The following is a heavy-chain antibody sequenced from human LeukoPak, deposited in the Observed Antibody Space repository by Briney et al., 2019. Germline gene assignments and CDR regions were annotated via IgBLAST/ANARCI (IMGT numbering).Heavy chain of an antibody. V-gene: IGHV1-2*02. D-gene: IGHD4-23*01. CDR1: GYTFTGYC. Sequence: ASVKFSCKASGYTFTGYCMNWVGQTPAQGLEWKGWINPNSGGTNYAQTFQGRVTMTRDTSISTAYMELSRLRSDDTAVYYCARDPGEYGGIDYWGQGTLVTVSS. J-gene: IGHJ4*02. CDR3: ARDPGEYGGIDY. CDR2: INPNSGGT.